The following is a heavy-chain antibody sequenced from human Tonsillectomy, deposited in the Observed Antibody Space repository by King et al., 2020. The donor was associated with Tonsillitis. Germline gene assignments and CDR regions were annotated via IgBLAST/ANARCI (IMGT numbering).Heavy chain of an antibody. V-gene: IGHV4-59*01. J-gene: IGHJ4*02. CDR1: GGSISSYY. CDR2: ISYSGSA. Sequence: VQLQESGPGLVKPSETLSLTCTVSGGSISSYYWSWIRQPPGKGLEWIGYISYSGSANYNPSLMSRVTISVDTSKNQFSLKLRSVTAADTAVYYCARVRYINWSFYFDYWDQGTLVTVSS. D-gene: IGHD4-11*01. CDR3: ARVRYINWSFYFDY.